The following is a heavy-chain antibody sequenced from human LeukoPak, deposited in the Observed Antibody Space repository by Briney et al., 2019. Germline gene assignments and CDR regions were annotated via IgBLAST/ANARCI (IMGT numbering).Heavy chain of an antibody. J-gene: IGHJ4*02. CDR2: INHSGSA. D-gene: IGHD6-19*01. V-gene: IGHV4-34*01. CDR3: ARAPEFSSGWLLDY. CDR1: GGSLSGSY. Sequence: SETLSLTCAVYGGSLSGSYWSWIRQPPGKGLEWIGEINHSGSANYNPSLKSRVTLSIDKSKNQFSLNLNSVTAADTAVYYCARAPEFSSGWLLDYWGQGTLVTVSS.